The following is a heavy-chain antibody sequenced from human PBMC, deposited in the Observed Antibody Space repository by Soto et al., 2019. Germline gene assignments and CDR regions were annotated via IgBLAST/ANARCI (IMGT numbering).Heavy chain of an antibody. CDR1: GFNFNDAW. J-gene: IGHJ4*02. V-gene: IGHV3-15*01. D-gene: IGHD1-26*01. CDR3: TKGVGATSDF. Sequence: EVQLVESGGGLVKQGGSLRLSCAASGFNFNDAWMTWVRQVPGKGLEWVGRIKSKVNGETIDYAAPVKGRFIISRDDSKKILYLQMNSLRTEDTAVYYCTKGVGATSDFWGQGTLVTVSS. CDR2: IKSKVNGETI.